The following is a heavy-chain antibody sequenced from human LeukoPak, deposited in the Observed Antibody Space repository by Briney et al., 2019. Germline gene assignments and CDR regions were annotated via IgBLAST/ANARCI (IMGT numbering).Heavy chain of an antibody. J-gene: IGHJ4*02. CDR3: AKYGLSPYFDY. CDR1: GYTFTNYH. Sequence: ASVKVSCKASGYTFTNYHIHWVRQAPGQGLEWMGIINPSGGSTSNAQKFQGRVTVTRDMSTSTVYMELSSLTSEDMAIYYCAKYGLSPYFDYWGQGTLVTVSS. D-gene: IGHD4-17*01. V-gene: IGHV1-46*01. CDR2: INPSGGST.